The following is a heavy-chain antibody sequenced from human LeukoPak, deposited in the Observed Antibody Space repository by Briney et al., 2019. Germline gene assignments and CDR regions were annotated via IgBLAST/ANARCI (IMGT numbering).Heavy chain of an antibody. J-gene: IGHJ3*02. CDR3: ARPAYRGSYYDAFDI. V-gene: IGHV4-39*01. D-gene: IGHD1-26*01. CDR1: GGSISSSSYY. Sequence: SETLSLTCTVPGGSISSSSYYWGWIRQPPGKGLEWIGSIYYSGSTYYNPSLKSRVTISVDTSENKFSLKLNSVTAADTAVYYCARPAYRGSYYDAFDIWGQGTMVTVSS. CDR2: IYYSGST.